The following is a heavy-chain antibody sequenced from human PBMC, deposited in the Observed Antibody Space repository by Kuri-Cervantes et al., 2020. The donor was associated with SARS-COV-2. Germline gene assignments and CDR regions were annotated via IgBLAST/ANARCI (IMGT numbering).Heavy chain of an antibody. CDR2: LGGSGDVT. CDR1: GFTFSSYA. CDR3: AKLFGVMVAGTLDY. J-gene: IGHJ4*02. Sequence: GESLKISCAASGFTFSSYAMTWVRQAPGKGLEWVSGLGGSGDVTYYADSVKGRFTISRDNSNNTLYLQMNSLGGEDTAVYYCAKLFGVMVAGTLDYWGQGTLVTVSS. V-gene: IGHV3-23*01. D-gene: IGHD2-15*01.